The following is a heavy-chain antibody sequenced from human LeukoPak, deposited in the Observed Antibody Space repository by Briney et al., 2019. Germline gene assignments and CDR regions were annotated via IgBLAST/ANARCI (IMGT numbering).Heavy chain of an antibody. CDR1: GYTLTELS. CDR3: AALDDYDSSGYPPG. J-gene: IGHJ4*02. V-gene: IGHV1-24*01. CDR2: FDPEDGET. Sequence: GSVKVSCKVSGYTLTELSMHWVRQAPGKGLEWVGGFDPEDGETIYAQKFQGRVTMTEDTSTDTAYMELSSLRSEDTAVYYCAALDDYDSSGYPPGWGQGTLVTVSS. D-gene: IGHD3-22*01.